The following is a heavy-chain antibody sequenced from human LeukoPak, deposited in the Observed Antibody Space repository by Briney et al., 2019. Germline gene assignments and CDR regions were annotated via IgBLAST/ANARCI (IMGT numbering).Heavy chain of an antibody. V-gene: IGHV3-7*01. D-gene: IGHD5-12*01. CDR2: INQDGSEE. CDR3: VRDGGVSGYDLLDY. J-gene: IGHJ4*02. Sequence: GGSLRLSCAASGFTFNNYEMNWVRQAPGKGLERVAHINQDGSEEHYMDSAKARFTISRDNAKNSLSLQMNSLRAEDTAVYYCVRDGGVSGYDLLDYWGQGTLVTVSS. CDR1: GFTFNNYE.